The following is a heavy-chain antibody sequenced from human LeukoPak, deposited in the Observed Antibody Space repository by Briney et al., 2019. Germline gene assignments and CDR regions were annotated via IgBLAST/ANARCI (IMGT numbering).Heavy chain of an antibody. CDR3: ARDSNAVAGRQVDYYYGMDV. V-gene: IGHV1-3*01. Sequence: ASVKVSCKASGYTFTSYYMHWVRQAPGQRLEWMGWINAGNGNTKYSQKFQGRVTITRDTSASTAYMELSSLRSEDTAVYYCARDSNAVAGRQVDYYYGMDVWGQGTTVTVSS. CDR1: GYTFTSYY. CDR2: INAGNGNT. J-gene: IGHJ6*02. D-gene: IGHD6-19*01.